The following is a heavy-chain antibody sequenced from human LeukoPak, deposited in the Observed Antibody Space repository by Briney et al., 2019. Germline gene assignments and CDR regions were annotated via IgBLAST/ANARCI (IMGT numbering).Heavy chain of an antibody. J-gene: IGHJ6*02. CDR1: GGSISSYY. Sequence: SETLSPTCTVSGGSISSYYWSWIRQPAGKGLEWIGRIYTSGSTNYNPSLKSRVTMSVDTSKNQFSLKLSSVTAADTAVYYCARDYNPHDYYYYYGMDVWGQGTTVTVSS. D-gene: IGHD1-1*01. CDR2: IYTSGST. V-gene: IGHV4-4*07. CDR3: ARDYNPHDYYYYYGMDV.